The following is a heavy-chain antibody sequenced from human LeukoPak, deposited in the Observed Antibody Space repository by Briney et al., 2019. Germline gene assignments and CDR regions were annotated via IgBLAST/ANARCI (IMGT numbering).Heavy chain of an antibody. Sequence: SETLSLTCTVSGGSISSYYWSWIRQPPGKGLEWIGYIYYSGSTNYNPSLKSRVTISVDTSKNQFSLKLSSVTAADTAVYYCARSEGYDFWSGYPYYYYGMDVWGQGTTVTVSS. CDR2: IYYSGST. CDR3: ARSEGYDFWSGYPYYYYGMDV. CDR1: GGSISSYY. J-gene: IGHJ6*02. V-gene: IGHV4-59*01. D-gene: IGHD3-3*01.